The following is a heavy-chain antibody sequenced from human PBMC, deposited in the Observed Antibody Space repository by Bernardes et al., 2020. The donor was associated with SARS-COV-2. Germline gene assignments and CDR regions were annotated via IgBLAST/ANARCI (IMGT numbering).Heavy chain of an antibody. CDR1: GYTFTSYG. CDR3: SRDRPDNTIPGGRGGLRY. Sequence: ASVKVSCKASGYTFTSYGISWVRQAPGQGLEWMGWISADNGNTNYAQNLQGRVTMTTDTSTSTAYMELRSLRSDDTAVYYCSRDRPDNTIPGGRGGLRYWGQGTLVTVSS. V-gene: IGHV1-18*01. D-gene: IGHD2-15*01. J-gene: IGHJ4*02. CDR2: ISADNGNT.